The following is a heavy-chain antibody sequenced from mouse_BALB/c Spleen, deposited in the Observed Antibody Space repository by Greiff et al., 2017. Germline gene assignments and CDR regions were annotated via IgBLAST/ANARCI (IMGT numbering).Heavy chain of an antibody. CDR3: ARDRGHDY. CDR2: ISSGGST. J-gene: IGHJ2*01. CDR1: GFTFSSYA. V-gene: IGHV5-6-5*01. Sequence: EVQGVESGGGLVKPGGSLKLSCAASGFTFSSYAMSWVRQTPEKRLEWVASISSGGSTYYPDSVKGRFTISRDNARNILYLQMSSLRSEDTAMYYCARDRGHDYWGQGTTLTVSS.